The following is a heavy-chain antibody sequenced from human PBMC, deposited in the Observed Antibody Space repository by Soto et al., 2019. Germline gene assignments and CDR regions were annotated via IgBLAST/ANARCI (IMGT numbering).Heavy chain of an antibody. V-gene: IGHV3-23*01. J-gene: IGHJ4*02. CDR2: IYGNGGGT. Sequence: EVHLLESGGRLVQAGGSLRLSCVPSGISFSGYTMSWVRQAPGRGLEWVASIYGNGGGTFYADSVKGRFTISRDNSKRILFLDIPALRAEDTAVYYCAKDRVPDGRWNFDYWGQGTLVAVSS. CDR3: AKDRVPDGRWNFDY. CDR1: GISFSGYT.